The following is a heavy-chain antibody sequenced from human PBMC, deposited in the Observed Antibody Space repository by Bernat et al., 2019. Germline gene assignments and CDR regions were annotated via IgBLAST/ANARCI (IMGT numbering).Heavy chain of an antibody. V-gene: IGHV3-21*01. CDR2: ISSSSSYI. CDR1: GFTFSSYS. Sequence: EVQLVESGGGLVQPGGSLRLSCAASGFTFSSYSMNWVRQAPGKGLEWVSSISSSSSYIYYADSVKGRFTISRDNAKNSLYLQVNSLRAEDTAVYYCARDNTPRYGVVVPAAMIFYYYYGMDVWGQGTTVTVSS. CDR3: ARDNTPRYGVVVPAAMIFYYYYGMDV. J-gene: IGHJ6*02. D-gene: IGHD2-2*01.